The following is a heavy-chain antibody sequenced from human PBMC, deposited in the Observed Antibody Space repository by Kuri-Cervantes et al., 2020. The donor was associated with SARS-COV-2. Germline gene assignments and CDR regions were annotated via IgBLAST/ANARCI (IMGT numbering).Heavy chain of an antibody. D-gene: IGHD6-13*01. J-gene: IGHJ4*02. CDR3: ARGGSWYDY. Sequence: SETLSLTCTVSGGSINNNYWTWIRQPPGEGLDWIAYIYYTGSATYKPSLKSRVTDSVDTSKSQVSLKMTPVTAADTAVYYCARGGSWYDYWGQGTQVTVSS. CDR2: IYYTGSA. V-gene: IGHV4-59*01. CDR1: GGSINNNY.